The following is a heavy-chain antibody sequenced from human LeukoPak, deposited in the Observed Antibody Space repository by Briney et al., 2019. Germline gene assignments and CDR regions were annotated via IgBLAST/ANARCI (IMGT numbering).Heavy chain of an antibody. D-gene: IGHD3-10*01. Sequence: SETLSLSCTVSGGSISSYYWSWIRQPPGKGLEWIGYVYSSGNTNYSPSLKGRAIISADTSKNQFSLKLTSVTAADTAVYYCVRDRELTYWGQGILATVSS. V-gene: IGHV4-4*08. CDR3: VRDRELTY. CDR1: GGSISSYY. CDR2: VYSSGNT. J-gene: IGHJ4*02.